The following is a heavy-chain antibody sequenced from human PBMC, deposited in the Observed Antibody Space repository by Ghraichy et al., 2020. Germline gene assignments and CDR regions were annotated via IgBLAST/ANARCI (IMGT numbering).Heavy chain of an antibody. J-gene: IGHJ6*02. CDR2: INHSGST. V-gene: IGHV4-34*01. CDR1: GGSFSNYY. Sequence: SETLSLTCAVYGGSFSNYYWSWIRQSPGKGLEWIGEINHSGSTNYNPSLKSRVTMSVDTSKNQFSLKLSSVTAADTAVCYCARGSFGPRYDFLWGSSRYYLGVWGQGTTVTVSS. D-gene: IGHD3-16*02. CDR3: ARGSFGPRYDFLWGSSRYYLGV.